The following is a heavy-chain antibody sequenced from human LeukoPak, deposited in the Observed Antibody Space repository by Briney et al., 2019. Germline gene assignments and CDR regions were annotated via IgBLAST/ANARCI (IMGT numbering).Heavy chain of an antibody. CDR1: GFTFSSYA. CDR2: ISDSGDYT. J-gene: IGHJ4*02. D-gene: IGHD2-8*01. Sequence: GGSLRLSCAGSGFTFSSYAMSWVRQAPGKGLEWVSAISDSGDYTYYADSVKGRFTISRDNSKNTLYLYVNSLRAEDTAVYYCAKDTSIGKYCTSGVCSPFDYWGQGTLVTVSS. CDR3: AKDTSIGKYCTSGVCSPFDY. V-gene: IGHV3-23*01.